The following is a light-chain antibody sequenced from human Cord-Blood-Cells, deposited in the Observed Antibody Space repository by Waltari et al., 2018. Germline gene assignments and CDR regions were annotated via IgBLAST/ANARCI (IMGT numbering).Light chain of an antibody. J-gene: IGKJ1*01. CDR2: AAS. CDR3: QQYYSFPRT. Sequence: IQMTQSPSSLSASTGDRVTITCRISQGISSYLNWYQQKPGKAPELLIYAASTLQSGVPSRFSGSGSGTDFTLTISCLQPEDFATYYCQQYYSFPRTFGQGTKVEIK. V-gene: IGKV1D-8*02. CDR1: QGISSY.